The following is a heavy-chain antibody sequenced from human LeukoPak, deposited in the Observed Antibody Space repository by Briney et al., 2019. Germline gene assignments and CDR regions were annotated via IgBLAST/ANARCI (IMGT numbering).Heavy chain of an antibody. J-gene: IGHJ4*02. V-gene: IGHV1-69*06. Sequence: SVKVSCKASGGTFSSYAISWVRQAPGQGLEWMGGIIPIFGTANYAQKFQGRVTITADKSTSTAYMELSSLRSEDTAVYYCARGPSGSSRLFDYWGQGTLVTVSS. CDR2: IIPIFGTA. CDR3: ARGPSGSSRLFDY. CDR1: GGTFSSYA. D-gene: IGHD6-13*01.